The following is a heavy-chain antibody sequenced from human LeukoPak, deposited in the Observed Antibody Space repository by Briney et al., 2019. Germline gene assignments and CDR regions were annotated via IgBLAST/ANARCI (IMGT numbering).Heavy chain of an antibody. V-gene: IGHV4-34*01. J-gene: IGHJ4*02. CDR2: INHSGST. Sequence: SETLSLTCAVYGGSFNGYYWSWIRQPPGKGLEWSGEINHSGSTNYNPSLKSRVTISVDTSKNQFSLKLSSVTAADTAVYYCARLGAYYDFWSGYYTDYWGQGTLVTVSS. CDR1: GGSFNGYY. CDR3: ARLGAYYDFWSGYYTDY. D-gene: IGHD3-3*01.